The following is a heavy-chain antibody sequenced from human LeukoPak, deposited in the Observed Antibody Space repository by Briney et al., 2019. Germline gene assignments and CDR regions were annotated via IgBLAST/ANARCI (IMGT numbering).Heavy chain of an antibody. CDR3: ARVPQGEYNWFDP. CDR2: INADGSRT. J-gene: IGHJ5*02. CDR1: GFTFSGYW. V-gene: IGHV3-74*01. D-gene: IGHD3-16*01. Sequence: GGSLRLSCVASGFTFSGYWMHWVRQAPGKGLVWVSRINADGSRTSYADSVKGRFTISRDNAKNTVYLQMNSLRAEDTALYYCARVPQGEYNWFDPWGQGTLVTVSS.